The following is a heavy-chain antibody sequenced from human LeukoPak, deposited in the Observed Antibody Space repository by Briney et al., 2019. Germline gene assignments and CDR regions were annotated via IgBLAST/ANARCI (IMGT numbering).Heavy chain of an antibody. CDR3: ARQGGYIAPLAF. CDR1: GGSISSYY. D-gene: IGHD6-13*01. Sequence: KPSETLSLTCTVSGGSISSYYWSWIRQPPGKGLEWIGYISYSGNTNYNPSLKSRVTISVDTSKNQFSLKLSSVTAADTAVYYCARQGGYIAPLAFWGQRTLVTVSA. V-gene: IGHV4-59*08. J-gene: IGHJ4*02. CDR2: ISYSGNT.